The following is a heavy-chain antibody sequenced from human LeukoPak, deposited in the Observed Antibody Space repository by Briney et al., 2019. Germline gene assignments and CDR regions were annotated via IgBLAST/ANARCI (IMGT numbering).Heavy chain of an antibody. D-gene: IGHD2-2*01. J-gene: IGHJ5*02. CDR2: ISSSSSYT. CDR3: ARERGCSSTSCYPNWFDP. Sequence: PGGSLRLSCAASGFTFSDYYMSWLRQAPGKGLEWVSYISSSSSYTNYADSVKGRFTISRDNAKNSLYLQMNSLRAEDTAVYYCARERGCSSTSCYPNWFDPWGQGTLVTVSS. CDR1: GFTFSDYY. V-gene: IGHV3-11*06.